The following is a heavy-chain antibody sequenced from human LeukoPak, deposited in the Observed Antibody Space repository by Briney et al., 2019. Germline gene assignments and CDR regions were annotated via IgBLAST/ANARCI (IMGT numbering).Heavy chain of an antibody. V-gene: IGHV3-74*01. CDR1: GFTFSTYW. CDR2: VNYDGSST. CDR3: ARDLNDLLQNYRSTWYPADY. Sequence: GGSLRLSCAASGFTFSTYWMNWVRQAPGKGLVWVSRVNYDGSSTSYADSVKGRFTISRDNTKNTLYLQMNSLRAEDTAVYYCARDLNDLLQNYRSTWYPADYWGQGTLVTVSS. D-gene: IGHD6-13*01. J-gene: IGHJ4*02.